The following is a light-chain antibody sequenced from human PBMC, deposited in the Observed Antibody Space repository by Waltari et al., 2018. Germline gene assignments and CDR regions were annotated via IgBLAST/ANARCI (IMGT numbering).Light chain of an antibody. V-gene: IGLV2-14*03. Sequence: QSALTQPASVSGSPGQSITISCTGTSSDVGAYNSISWYQQHPGKAPKLMIYDVTKRPSGVSHRFSGSKTGNTASLTISGLQAEDEADYYCSSYTRTSTVIFGGGTKLTVL. CDR3: SSYTRTSTVI. CDR1: SSDVGAYNS. J-gene: IGLJ2*01. CDR2: DVT.